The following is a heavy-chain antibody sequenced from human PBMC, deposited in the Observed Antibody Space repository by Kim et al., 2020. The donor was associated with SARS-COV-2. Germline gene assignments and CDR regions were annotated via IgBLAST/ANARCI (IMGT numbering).Heavy chain of an antibody. V-gene: IGHV3-33*01. CDR1: GFTFSSYG. D-gene: IGHD1-26*01. Sequence: GGSLRLSCAASGFTFSSYGMDWVRQAPGKGLEWGAGIWYDGSNEDYADSVKGRFTISRDNSKNTLYLQMNSLRAEDTAVYYCAREGVVGATTGIDYWGQGTLVTVSS. J-gene: IGHJ4*02. CDR2: IWYDGSNE. CDR3: AREGVVGATTGIDY.